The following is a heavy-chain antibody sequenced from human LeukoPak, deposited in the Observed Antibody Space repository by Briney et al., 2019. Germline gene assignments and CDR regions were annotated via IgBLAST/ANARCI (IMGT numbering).Heavy chain of an antibody. CDR1: RYSFTNYW. Sequence: GESLKISCKGSRYSFTNYWIGWVRQMPGKGLEWMGILHPTDSDTRYSPSFQGQVTISADKSISTAYLQWSSLKASDTGMYYCARLFRDCSGGSCYPYYFDYWGQGTLVTVSS. CDR3: ARLFRDCSGGSCYPYYFDY. V-gene: IGHV5-51*01. D-gene: IGHD2-15*01. CDR2: LHPTDSDT. J-gene: IGHJ4*02.